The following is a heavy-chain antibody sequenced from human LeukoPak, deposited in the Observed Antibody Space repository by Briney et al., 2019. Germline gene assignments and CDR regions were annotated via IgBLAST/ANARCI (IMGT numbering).Heavy chain of an antibody. CDR1: GYTFTGYY. Sequence: ASVKVSCKASGYTFTGYYMHWVRQAPGQGLEWMGWINPNSGGTNYAQKFQGRVTMTRDTFISTAYMELSRLRSDDTAVYYCARGRSPGTSMEYYYYMDVWGKGTTVTVSS. CDR3: ARGRSPGTSMEYYYYMDV. V-gene: IGHV1-2*02. CDR2: INPNSGGT. J-gene: IGHJ6*03. D-gene: IGHD1-1*01.